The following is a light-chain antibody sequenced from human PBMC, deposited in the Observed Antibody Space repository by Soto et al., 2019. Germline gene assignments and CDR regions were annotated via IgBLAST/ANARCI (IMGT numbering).Light chain of an antibody. J-gene: IGLJ2*01. Sequence: QSALTQPVSVSGSPGQSITISCTGTSSDIGGYVYISWYQQHPGKVPKLIIYDVTDRPSGVSNRFSGSKSGNTASLTISGLEAEDEADYYCSSYTSSSTGVVFGGGTKLTVL. CDR1: SSDIGGYVY. V-gene: IGLV2-14*01. CDR2: DVT. CDR3: SSYTSSSTGVV.